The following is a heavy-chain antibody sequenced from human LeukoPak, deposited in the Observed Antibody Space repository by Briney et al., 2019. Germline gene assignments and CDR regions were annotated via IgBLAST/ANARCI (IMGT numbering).Heavy chain of an antibody. V-gene: IGHV5-51*01. Sequence: KNVESLKISWEGSGYSFTTYWIGWVRQMPGKDVEWVGFIYPCDSETRYRPSYQAQVTISADKTISTAYLQWSSLQASDTAMYYWVRSPRDGYHDAFDIWGQGTMVTASS. CDR3: VRSPRDGYHDAFDI. D-gene: IGHD5-24*01. CDR2: IYPCDSET. J-gene: IGHJ3*02. CDR1: GYSFTTYW.